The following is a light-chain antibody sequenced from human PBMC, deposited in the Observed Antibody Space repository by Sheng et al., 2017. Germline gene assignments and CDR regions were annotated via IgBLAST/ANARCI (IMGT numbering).Light chain of an antibody. J-gene: IGLJ1*01. Sequence: QSVLTQPPSVSGAPGQRVTISCTGSSSNIGAGYDVHWYQHLPGAAPKLLIFGNNNRPSGVPDRFSGSKSDTSASLAITGLQAEDEADYYCQSYDRRLSVLYVFGTGTKVTVL. CDR1: SSNIGAGYD. CDR2: GNN. CDR3: QSYDRRLSVLYV. V-gene: IGLV1-40*01.